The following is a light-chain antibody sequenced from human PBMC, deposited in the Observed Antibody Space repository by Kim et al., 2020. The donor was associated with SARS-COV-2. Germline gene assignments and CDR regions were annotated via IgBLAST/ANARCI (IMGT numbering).Light chain of an antibody. CDR3: QQLKTYPIT. V-gene: IGKV1-9*01. CDR2: AAS. Sequence: AYVGDRVSITCRASQDIRSYLAWYQQKPGKAPKLLIHAASPLESGVPSRFSGSGSGAEFTLTINSLQPEDFATYYCQQLKTYPITFGQGTRLEIK. CDR1: QDIRSY. J-gene: IGKJ5*01.